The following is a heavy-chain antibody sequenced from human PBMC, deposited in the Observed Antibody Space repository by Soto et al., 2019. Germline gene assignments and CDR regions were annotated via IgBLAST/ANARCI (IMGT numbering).Heavy chain of an antibody. Sequence: QVQLVQSGAEVKKPGSSVKISCKASGGTFSSYAISWVRQAPGQGLEWMGGIIPIFGRANYAQKFQGRVTITAAASTSTAYMELSSLRSEDTAVYYCAQTLGXXVAGPGRFDLWGRGTLVTVSS. V-gene: IGHV1-69*12. CDR1: GGTFSSYA. CDR2: IIPIFGRA. J-gene: IGHJ2*01. CDR3: AQTLGXXVAGPGRFDL. D-gene: IGHD6-19*01.